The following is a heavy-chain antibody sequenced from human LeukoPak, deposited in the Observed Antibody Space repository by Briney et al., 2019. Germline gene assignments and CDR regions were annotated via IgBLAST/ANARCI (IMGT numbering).Heavy chain of an antibody. V-gene: IGHV1-2*02. CDR2: INPNSGGT. CDR1: GYTFTGYY. J-gene: IGHJ5*02. D-gene: IGHD3-3*02. CDR3: ARDRIFGVAAPTNWFDP. Sequence: ASVKVSCKASGYTFTGYYMHWVRQAPGQGLEWMGWINPNSGGTNYAQKFQGRVTMTRDTSISTAYMELSRLRSDDTAVYYCARDRIFGVAAPTNWFDPWGQGTLVTVSS.